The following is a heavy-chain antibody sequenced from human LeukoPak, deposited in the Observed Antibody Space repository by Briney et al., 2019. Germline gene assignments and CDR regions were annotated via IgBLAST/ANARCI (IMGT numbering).Heavy chain of an antibody. CDR3: AKAHYDSSGYYYAFDY. CDR1: GFTFSSYA. D-gene: IGHD3-22*01. V-gene: IGHV3-23*01. J-gene: IGHJ4*02. CDR2: ISSSGGST. Sequence: GGSLRLSCAASGFTFSSYAMSWVRQAPGKGLEWVSAISSSGGSTYYADSVKGRFTISRDNSKNTLYLQMNSLRAEDTAVYYCAKAHYDSSGYYYAFDYWGQGTLVTVSS.